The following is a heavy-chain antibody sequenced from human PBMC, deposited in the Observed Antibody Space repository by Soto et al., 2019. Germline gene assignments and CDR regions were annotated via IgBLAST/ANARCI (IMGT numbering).Heavy chain of an antibody. V-gene: IGHV1-8*01. CDR2: MQPSTGRS. J-gene: IGHJ4*02. CDR3: ARGVSAGVDY. Sequence: QVQLVPSGAEVREPGASVKFSCKASGYRFTLLSINWVRQTAGQGLEWMGWMQPSTGRSGYAQKFQGRVTMTRDTSINTAYMELTTLTSDDTACYYCARGVSAGVDYWGQGTLVTVSS. CDR1: GYRFTLLS. D-gene: IGHD1-26*01.